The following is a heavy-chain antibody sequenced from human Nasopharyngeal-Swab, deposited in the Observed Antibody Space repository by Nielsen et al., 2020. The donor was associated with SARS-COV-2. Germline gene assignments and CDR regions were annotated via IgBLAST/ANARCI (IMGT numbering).Heavy chain of an antibody. J-gene: IGHJ4*02. Sequence: GGSLRLSCAASGFTFSNAWMSWVRQAPGKGLEWVGRIKSKTDGGTTDYAVPVKGRFTISRDDSKNTLYLQMNSLKTEDTAVYYCGKAVAGTVDYWGQGTLVTVSS. D-gene: IGHD6-19*01. V-gene: IGHV3-15*01. CDR3: GKAVAGTVDY. CDR2: IKSKTDGGTT. CDR1: GFTFSNAW.